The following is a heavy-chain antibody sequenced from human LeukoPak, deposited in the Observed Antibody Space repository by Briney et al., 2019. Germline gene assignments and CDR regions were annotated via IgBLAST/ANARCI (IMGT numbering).Heavy chain of an antibody. V-gene: IGHV3-23*01. J-gene: IGHJ4*02. CDR1: GITFSSSA. CDR2: IDGSGQTT. Sequence: GGSLRLSCAASGITFSSSAMNWVRQAPGKGLGWVPAIDGSGQTTYYADSVKGRFTISRGNSKNTLYLQMNSLSAEDTAVYYCARRAVGAGRYFDLWGQGTLVTVSS. CDR3: ARRAVGAGRYFDL. D-gene: IGHD1-26*01.